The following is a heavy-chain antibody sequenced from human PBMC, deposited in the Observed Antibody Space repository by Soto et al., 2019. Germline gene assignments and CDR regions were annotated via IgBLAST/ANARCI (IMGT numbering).Heavy chain of an antibody. CDR2: IGAADDP. Sequence: GWSLRLSCAASWFTFSAYDMHWVRQTTGKGLEWVSAIGAADDPYYLGSVKGRFTISRENAKNSLYLQMNSLRAEDTAVYYCARAYSGRLPRRADYYFAMDVWGQGTTVTVSS. D-gene: IGHD2-15*01. V-gene: IGHV3-13*05. J-gene: IGHJ6*02. CDR1: WFTFSAYD. CDR3: ARAYSGRLPRRADYYFAMDV.